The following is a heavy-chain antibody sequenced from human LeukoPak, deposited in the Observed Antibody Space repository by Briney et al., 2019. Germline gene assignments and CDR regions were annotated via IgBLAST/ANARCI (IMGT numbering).Heavy chain of an antibody. V-gene: IGHV3-30*02. CDR2: IRYDGSNK. D-gene: IGHD3-10*01. CDR3: AKVGSVGPMVRGVTFDY. J-gene: IGHJ4*02. CDR1: GFTFSSYG. Sequence: GGSLRLSCAASGFTFSSYGMHWVRQAPGKGLEWVAFIRYDGSNKYYADSVKGRFTISRDNSKNTLYLQMNSLRAEDTAVYYCAKVGSVGPMVRGVTFDYWGQGTLVTVSS.